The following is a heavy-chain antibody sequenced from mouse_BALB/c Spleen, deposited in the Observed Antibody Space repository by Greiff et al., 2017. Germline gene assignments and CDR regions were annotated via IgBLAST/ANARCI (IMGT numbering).Heavy chain of an antibody. V-gene: IGHV1S22*01. J-gene: IGHJ4*01. CDR2: IYPGSGST. D-gene: IGHD4-1*01. Sequence: LKQPGSELVRPGASVKLSCKASGYTFTSYWMHWVKQRPGQGLEWIGNIYPGSGSTNYDEKFKSKATLTVDTSSSTAYMQLSSLTSEDSAVYYCTRSGTGYAMDYWGQGTSVTVSS. CDR3: TRSGTGYAMDY. CDR1: GYTFTSYW.